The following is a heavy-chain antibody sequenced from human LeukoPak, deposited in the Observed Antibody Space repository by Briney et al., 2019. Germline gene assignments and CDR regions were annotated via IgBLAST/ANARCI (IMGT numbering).Heavy chain of an antibody. CDR3: ARGIAAVTVWFDP. Sequence: PGGSLRLSCAASGFTFSDYYMSWIRQAPGKGLEWVSYISSSGSTIYYADSVKGRFTISRDNSKNTLYLQMNSLRAEDTAVYYCARGIAAVTVWFDPWGQGTLVTVSS. V-gene: IGHV3-11*04. J-gene: IGHJ5*02. CDR1: GFTFSDYY. D-gene: IGHD6-13*01. CDR2: ISSSGSTI.